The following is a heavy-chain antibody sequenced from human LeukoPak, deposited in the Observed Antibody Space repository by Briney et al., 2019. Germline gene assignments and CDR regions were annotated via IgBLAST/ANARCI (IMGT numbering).Heavy chain of an antibody. D-gene: IGHD4-17*01. J-gene: IGHJ6*03. CDR2: ISSSSSYI. V-gene: IGHV3-21*01. CDR1: GFTFSSYS. Sequence: PGGSLRLSCAASGFTFSSYSMNWVRQAPGKGLEWVSSISSSSSYIYYADSVKGRFTISRDNAKNSLYLQMNSLRAEDTAVYYCAKGGTTTVTPYYYYYMDVWGKGTTVTISS. CDR3: AKGGTTTVTPYYYYYMDV.